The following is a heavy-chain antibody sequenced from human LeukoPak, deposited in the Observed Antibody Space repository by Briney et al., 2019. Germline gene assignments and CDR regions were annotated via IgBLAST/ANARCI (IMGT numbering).Heavy chain of an antibody. J-gene: IGHJ4*02. D-gene: IGHD6-19*01. CDR2: VSYDGSYK. CDR3: ARVESSGWYTGVGYYFDY. Sequence: GGSLRLSCAATGFTFSNFAMHWVRQAPGKGLEWVAVVSYDGSYKYYADSVKGRFTISRDNSKNTLYLQMNSLRAEDTAVYYCARVESSGWYTGVGYYFDYWGQGTLVTVSS. V-gene: IGHV3-30*04. CDR1: GFTFSNFA.